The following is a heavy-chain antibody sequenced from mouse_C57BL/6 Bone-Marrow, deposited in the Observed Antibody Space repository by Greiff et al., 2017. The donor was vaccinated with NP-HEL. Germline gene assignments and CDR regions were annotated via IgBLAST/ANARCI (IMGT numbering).Heavy chain of an antibody. CDR3: ASLNWYEAMDY. J-gene: IGHJ4*01. V-gene: IGHV5-15*01. CDR2: ISNLAYSI. CDR1: GFTFSDYG. Sequence: EVKLMESGGGLVQPGGSLKLSCAASGFTFSDYGMAWVRQAPRKGPEWVAFISNLAYSIYYADTVTGRFTISRENAKNTLYLEMSSLRSEDTAMYYFASLNWYEAMDYWGQGTSVTVSS. D-gene: IGHD2-14*01.